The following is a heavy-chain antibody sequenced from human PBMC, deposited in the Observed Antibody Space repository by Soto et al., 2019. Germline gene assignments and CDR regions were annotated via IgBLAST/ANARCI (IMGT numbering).Heavy chain of an antibody. CDR2: IGGSGGNT. V-gene: IGHV3-23*01. J-gene: IGHJ4*02. CDR1: GFIFNPYA. Sequence: EVQLLESGGGLVQPGGSLRLSCEASGFIFNPYAMPWVRQAPGRGLEWVSGIGGSGGNTYYAASGKGRFTISRDNSKDTVDLEMNRLRVDDTAVYFCARVASDYINSADHWGQGILVTVSS. CDR3: ARVASDYINSADH. D-gene: IGHD4-4*01.